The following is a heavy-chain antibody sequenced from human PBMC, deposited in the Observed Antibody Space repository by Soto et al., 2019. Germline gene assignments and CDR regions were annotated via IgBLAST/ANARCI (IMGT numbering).Heavy chain of an antibody. D-gene: IGHD3-10*01. J-gene: IGHJ4*02. CDR2: INHSGST. Sequence: SETLSLTCAVYGGSFSGYYWSWIRQPPGKGLEWIGEINHSGSTNYNPSLKSRVTISVDTSKNQFSLKLSSVTAADTAVYYCARGYYYGSGSQFDYWGQGTLVTVSS. V-gene: IGHV4-34*01. CDR3: ARGYYYGSGSQFDY. CDR1: GGSFSGYY.